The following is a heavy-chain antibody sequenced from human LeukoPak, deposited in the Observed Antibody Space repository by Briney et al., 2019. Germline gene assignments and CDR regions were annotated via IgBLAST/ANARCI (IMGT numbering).Heavy chain of an antibody. J-gene: IGHJ4*02. V-gene: IGHV4-59*01. Sequence: SETLSLTCAVYGGSFSGYYWSWIRQPPGKGLEWIGYIYYSGSTNYNPSLKSRVTISVDTSKNQFSLKLSSVTAADTAVYYCARGGGSRITIFGVVINDFDYWGQGTLVTVSS. CDR3: ARGGGSRITIFGVVINDFDY. CDR2: IYYSGST. CDR1: GGSFSGYY. D-gene: IGHD3-3*01.